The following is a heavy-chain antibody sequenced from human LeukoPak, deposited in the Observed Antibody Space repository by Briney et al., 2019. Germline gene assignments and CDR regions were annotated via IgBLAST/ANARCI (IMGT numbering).Heavy chain of an antibody. CDR1: GGSIRSYS. J-gene: IGHJ5*02. Sequence: SGTLSLTCTVSGGSIRSYSWSWIRQPAGKGLEWIGRIYTSGSTNYNPSLKSRVTISVEKSKNQFSLKLRSVTAADTAVYYCAGDCGQLGDWFDPWGQGTLVTVSS. D-gene: IGHD2-2*01. V-gene: IGHV4-4*07. CDR2: IYTSGST. CDR3: AGDCGQLGDWFDP.